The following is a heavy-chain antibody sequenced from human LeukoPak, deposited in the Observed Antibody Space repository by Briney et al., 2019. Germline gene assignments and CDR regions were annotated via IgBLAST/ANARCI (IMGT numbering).Heavy chain of an antibody. CDR3: AKAVKGYCSGGSCYSLDY. D-gene: IGHD2-15*01. V-gene: IGHV3-11*05. J-gene: IGHJ4*02. CDR2: ISSGSSYT. Sequence: GGSLRLSCAASGFTFSDYYMSWIRQAPGKGLEWVSYISSGSSYTNYADSVKGRFTISRDNAKNSLYLQMNNLRAEDTALYYCAKAVKGYCSGGSCYSLDYWGQGTLVTVSS. CDR1: GFTFSDYY.